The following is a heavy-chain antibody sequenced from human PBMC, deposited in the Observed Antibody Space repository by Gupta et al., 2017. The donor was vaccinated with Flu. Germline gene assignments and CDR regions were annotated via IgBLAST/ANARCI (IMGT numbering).Heavy chain of an antibody. J-gene: IGHJ3*01. D-gene: IGHD3-22*01. Sequence: QRLEWMGWINSDNGDTKSSQMAQGRVTLTRDTSASTVYMELTSLRSEDSAVYYCARLWGGIIVVPTAPDAVDAWGQGTKVTVSS. CDR3: ARLWGGIIVVPTAPDAVDA. CDR2: INSDNGDT. V-gene: IGHV1-3*01.